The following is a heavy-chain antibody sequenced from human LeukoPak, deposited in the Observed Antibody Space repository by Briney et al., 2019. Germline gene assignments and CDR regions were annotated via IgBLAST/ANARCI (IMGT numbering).Heavy chain of an antibody. CDR1: GFTFSSYE. CDR2: ISSSGSTI. Sequence: GGSLRLSCTPSGFTFSSYEMNWVRQAPGKGLEWVSYISSSGSTIYYADSVKGRFTISRDNAKNSLYLQMNSLRAEDTAVYYCARELDPPSRTPDAFDIWGQGTIVTVSS. J-gene: IGHJ3*02. D-gene: IGHD3/OR15-3a*01. CDR3: ARELDPPSRTPDAFDI. V-gene: IGHV3-48*03.